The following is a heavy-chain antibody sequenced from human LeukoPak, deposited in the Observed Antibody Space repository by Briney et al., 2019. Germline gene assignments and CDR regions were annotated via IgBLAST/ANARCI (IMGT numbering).Heavy chain of an antibody. J-gene: IGHJ6*02. CDR1: GYSFSTYG. Sequence: GESLKISCQGSGYSFSTYGIGWVRQMPGKGLEWMGIIHSGDSNTRYSPSFQGQVTISVDKSISTAYLQWSSLKDSDTAMYYCGRYPPGHYGMDVWGQGTTVTVSS. V-gene: IGHV5-51*01. CDR2: IHSGDSNT. CDR3: GRYPPGHYGMDV.